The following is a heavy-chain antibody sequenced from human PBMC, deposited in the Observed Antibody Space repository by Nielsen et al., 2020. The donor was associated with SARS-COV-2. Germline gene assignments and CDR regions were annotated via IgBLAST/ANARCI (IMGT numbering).Heavy chain of an antibody. CDR2: ISYDGSKK. V-gene: IGHV3-30*18. D-gene: IGHD3-16*01. CDR3: AKRRAVFMLTFGGEGAMDV. J-gene: IGHJ6*02. Sequence: GESLKISCAASGFTFNNYGFDWVRQAPGKGLEWVASISYDGSKKYYGDSLTGRFTVSRDTSKNTVYLQMNSLSVEDTAVYHCAKRRAVFMLTFGGEGAMDVWGQGTTVSVSS. CDR1: GFTFNNYG.